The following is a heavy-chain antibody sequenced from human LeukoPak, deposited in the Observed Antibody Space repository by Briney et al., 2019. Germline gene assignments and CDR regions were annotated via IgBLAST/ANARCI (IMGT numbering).Heavy chain of an antibody. J-gene: IGHJ6*04. V-gene: IGHV4-59*01. CDR1: GGSISSFY. Sequence: PSETLSLTCTVPGGSISSFYWSWIRQPPGKGLEWIGYIYYSGSTNYNPSLKSRVTISVDTSKNQFSLKLSSVTAADTAVYYCARDGGFGEIVLMDVWGKGTTVTVSS. D-gene: IGHD3-10*01. CDR3: ARDGGFGEIVLMDV. CDR2: IYYSGST.